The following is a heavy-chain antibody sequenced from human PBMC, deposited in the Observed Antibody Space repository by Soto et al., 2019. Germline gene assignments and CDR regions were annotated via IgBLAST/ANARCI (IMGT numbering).Heavy chain of an antibody. CDR3: ARGVRFFEWLLSDNWFDP. CDR2: MNPNSGNT. J-gene: IGHJ5*02. Sequence: QVQLVQSGAEVKKPGASVKVSCKASGYTFTSYDINWVRQATGQGLEWMGWMNPNSGNTDYAQKFQGRVTMTRNTSISTAYMELSSLRSEDTAVYYCARGVRFFEWLLSDNWFDPWGQGTLVTVSS. D-gene: IGHD3-3*01. CDR1: GYTFTSYD. V-gene: IGHV1-8*01.